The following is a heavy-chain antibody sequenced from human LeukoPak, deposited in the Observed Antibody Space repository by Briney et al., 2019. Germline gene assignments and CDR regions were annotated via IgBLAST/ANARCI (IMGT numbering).Heavy chain of an antibody. Sequence: SETLSLTCAVYGGSFSGYYWSWIRQPPGKGLEWIGEINHSGSTNYNPSLKSRVTISVDTSKNQFSLKLSSVTAADTAVYYCARARVEVVPAANLYYYYYYMDVWGKGTTVNVSS. CDR3: ARARVEVVPAANLYYYYYYMDV. CDR1: GGSFSGYY. D-gene: IGHD2-2*01. CDR2: INHSGST. J-gene: IGHJ6*03. V-gene: IGHV4-34*01.